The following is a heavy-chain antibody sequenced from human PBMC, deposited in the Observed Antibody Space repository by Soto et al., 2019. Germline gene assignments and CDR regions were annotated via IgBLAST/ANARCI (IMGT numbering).Heavy chain of an antibody. J-gene: IGHJ4*02. Sequence: SETLSLTCTVSGGSIRGGDYYWSWIRQPPGKGLEWIGYIYYSGTTYYNPSLKSRVSISVDTSKNQFSLKLISVTAADTAVYYCARAPGDFYDRSDNYLEYWGLGTLVTVSS. CDR2: IYYSGTT. CDR1: GGSIRGGDYY. V-gene: IGHV4-30-4*01. D-gene: IGHD3-22*01. CDR3: ARAPGDFYDRSDNYLEY.